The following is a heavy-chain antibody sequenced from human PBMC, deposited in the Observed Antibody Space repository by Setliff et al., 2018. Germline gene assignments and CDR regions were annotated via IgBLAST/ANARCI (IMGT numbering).Heavy chain of an antibody. Sequence: GASVQVSCKASGYTFTNYGITWVRQAPGRGLEWMGWINNYSFKTTYAQKFLDRVTITTDTSATTAYMELGSLRSDDTAVYYCARINFYVSSGYYYAPELWGQGTLVTVSS. CDR2: INNYSFKT. D-gene: IGHD3-22*01. V-gene: IGHV1-18*01. J-gene: IGHJ4*02. CDR3: ARINFYVSSGYYYAPEL. CDR1: GYTFTNYG.